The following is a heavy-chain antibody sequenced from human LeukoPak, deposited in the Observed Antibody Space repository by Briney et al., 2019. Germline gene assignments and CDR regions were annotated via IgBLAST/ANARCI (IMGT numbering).Heavy chain of an antibody. CDR2: IYYSGST. J-gene: IGHJ4*02. D-gene: IGHD3-10*01. V-gene: IGHV4-59*01. CDR3: ARVLYYYGSGSSESPLFDY. CDR1: GGSISSYY. Sequence: SETLSLTCTVSGGSISSYYWSWIRQPPGKGLEWIGYIYYSGSTNYNPSLKSRVTISVDTSKNQFSLKLSSVTAADTAVYYCARVLYYYGSGSSESPLFDYWGQGTLVTVSS.